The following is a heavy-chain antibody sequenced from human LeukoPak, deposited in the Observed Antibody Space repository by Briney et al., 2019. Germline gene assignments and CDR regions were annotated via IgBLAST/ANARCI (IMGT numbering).Heavy chain of an antibody. J-gene: IGHJ4*02. CDR1: IDSFSNYH. D-gene: IGHD6-13*01. Sequence: SETLSLTCAVYIDSFSNYHWNWIRQTPAKGMEWIGEVNESGGTNISPSLRSRVILSVDTSKNQFSLKLSSVTAADTAVYYCARGRNSGSWYKRRGDYFDYWGQGTLVTVSS. V-gene: IGHV4-34*01. CDR2: VNESGGT. CDR3: ARGRNSGSWYKRRGDYFDY.